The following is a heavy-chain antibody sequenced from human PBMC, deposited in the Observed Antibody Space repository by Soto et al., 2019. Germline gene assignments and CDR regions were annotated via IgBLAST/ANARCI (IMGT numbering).Heavy chain of an antibody. J-gene: IGHJ6*02. CDR1: GYTFTSYY. Sequence: QVQLVQSGAEVKKPGASVKVSCKASGYTFTSYYMHWVRQAPGQGLEWMGIINPSGGSTSYAQKFKGRVTMTRDTSTSTVYMELSSLRSEDTAVYYCARVRVTHPFYYYGMDVWGQGTTVTVSS. CDR2: INPSGGST. D-gene: IGHD5-18*01. CDR3: ARVRVTHPFYYYGMDV. V-gene: IGHV1-46*01.